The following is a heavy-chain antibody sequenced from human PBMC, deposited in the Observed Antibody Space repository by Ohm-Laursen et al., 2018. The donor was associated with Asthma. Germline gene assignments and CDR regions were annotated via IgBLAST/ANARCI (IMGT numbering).Heavy chain of an antibody. CDR2: VEYHGRT. J-gene: IGHJ4*02. CDR1: GGSISSGGYY. CDR3: AREGVGYSSGLIDF. D-gene: IGHD6-19*01. Sequence: SETLSLTCAVSGGSISSGGYYWSLVRQPPGKGLEWIGYVEYHGRTEYNPSFQSRVSLSINTSKRQISLKLSSVTAADTAVYYCAREGVGYSSGLIDFWGQGTLVTVSS. V-gene: IGHV4-61*08.